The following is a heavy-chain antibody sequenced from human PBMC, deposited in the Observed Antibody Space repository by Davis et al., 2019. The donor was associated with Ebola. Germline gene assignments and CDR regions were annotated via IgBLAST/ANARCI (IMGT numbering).Heavy chain of an antibody. CDR1: GFTFSSYG. CDR3: ARDRGTVTPYYFDY. V-gene: IGHV3-30*03. CDR2: ISYDGSNK. J-gene: IGHJ4*02. Sequence: GESLKISCAASGFTFSSYGMHWVRQAPGKVLEWVAVISYDGSNKYYADSVKGRFTISRDNSKNTLYLQMNRLRAEDTAVYYCARDRGTVTPYYFDYWGQGTLVTVSS. D-gene: IGHD4-17*01.